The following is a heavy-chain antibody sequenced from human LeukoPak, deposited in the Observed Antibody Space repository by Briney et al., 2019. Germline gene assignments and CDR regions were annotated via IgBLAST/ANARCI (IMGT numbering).Heavy chain of an antibody. D-gene: IGHD4-17*01. CDR1: GYTFTSYD. CDR2: MNPNSGNT. V-gene: IGHV1-8*01. CDR3: ARVPPSANDYGDFYYYYYMAV. J-gene: IGHJ6*03. Sequence: GASVKVSCKASGYTFTSYDINWVRQATGQGLEWMGWMNPNSGNTGYAQKFQGRVTMTRNTSISTAYMELSSLRSEDTAVYYCARVPPSANDYGDFYYYYYMAVWGKGTTVTISS.